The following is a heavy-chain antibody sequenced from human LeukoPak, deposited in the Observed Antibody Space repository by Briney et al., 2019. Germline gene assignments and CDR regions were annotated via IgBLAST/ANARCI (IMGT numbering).Heavy chain of an antibody. CDR2: IYSGGST. CDR1: GFTVSSNY. J-gene: IGHJ4*02. Sequence: PGGSLRLSCAASGFTVSSNYMSWVRQAPGKGLEWVSVIYSGGSTYYADSVKGRFTISGDNSKNTLYLQMNSLRAEDTAVYYCARPGPYSGYDTVDYWGQGTLVTVSS. CDR3: ARPGPYSGYDTVDY. D-gene: IGHD5-12*01. V-gene: IGHV3-66*02.